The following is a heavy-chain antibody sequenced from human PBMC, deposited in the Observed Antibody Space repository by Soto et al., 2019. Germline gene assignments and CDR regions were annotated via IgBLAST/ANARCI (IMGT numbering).Heavy chain of an antibody. Sequence: EVQLVESGGGLVKPGGSLRLSCAASEFTFSSYSMNWVRQAPWKGLEWVSSISSSGSSIFYADSVKGRFTISRDNAKNSLYLQMNSLGAEDTAVYYCATYCSSASCSSYYGMDVWGQGTTVTVSS. CDR2: ISSSGSSI. CDR3: ATYCSSASCSSYYGMDV. J-gene: IGHJ6*02. D-gene: IGHD2-2*01. V-gene: IGHV3-21*01. CDR1: EFTFSSYS.